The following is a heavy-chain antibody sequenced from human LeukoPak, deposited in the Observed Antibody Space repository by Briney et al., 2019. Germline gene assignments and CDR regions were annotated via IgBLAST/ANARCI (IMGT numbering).Heavy chain of an antibody. Sequence: GASVKVSCKVSGYTLTELSMHWVRQAPGKGLEWMGGFDPEDGETIYAQKFQGRVTITADKSTSTAYMELNSLRAEDTAVYYCAKDRGSGGDYDYFDYWGQGTLVTVSS. J-gene: IGHJ4*02. V-gene: IGHV1-24*01. CDR2: FDPEDGET. CDR1: GYTLTELS. CDR3: AKDRGSGGDYDYFDY. D-gene: IGHD4-17*01.